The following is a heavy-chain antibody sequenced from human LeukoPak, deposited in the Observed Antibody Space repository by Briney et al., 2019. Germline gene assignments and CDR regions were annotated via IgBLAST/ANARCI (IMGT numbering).Heavy chain of an antibody. V-gene: IGHV3-21*01. CDR1: GFTFSSYS. J-gene: IGHJ4*02. Sequence: PGGSLRLSCAASGFTFSSYSMNWVRQAPGKGLEWVSSISSGNSYIYYADSMKGRFTISRDNAKNSLYLQMNSLRAEDTAVYYCARGRELLDCWGRGTLVTVSS. CDR2: ISSGNSYI. CDR3: ARGRELLDC. D-gene: IGHD1-7*01.